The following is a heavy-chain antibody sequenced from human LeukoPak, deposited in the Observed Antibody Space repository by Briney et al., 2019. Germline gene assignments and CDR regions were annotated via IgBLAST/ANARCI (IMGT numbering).Heavy chain of an antibody. Sequence: GGSLRLSCAASRFTFSSYAMHWVRQAPGKGLEWVAVISYDGSNKYYADSVKGRFTISRDNSKNTLYLQMNSLRAEDTAVYYCAKVSRGDWGQGTLVTVSS. J-gene: IGHJ4*02. CDR2: ISYDGSNK. CDR1: RFTFSSYA. V-gene: IGHV3-30*18. CDR3: AKVSRGD.